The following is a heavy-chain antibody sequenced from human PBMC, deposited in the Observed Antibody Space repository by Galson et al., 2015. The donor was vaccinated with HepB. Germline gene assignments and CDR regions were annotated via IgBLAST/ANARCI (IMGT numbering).Heavy chain of an antibody. Sequence: SLRLSCAASGFTFSSYAMHWVRQAPGKGLEYVSAISSNGGSTYYADSVKGRFTISRDNSKNTLYLQMSSLRAEDTAVYYCVKVGRGEWLVDYWGQGTLATVSS. CDR3: VKVGRGEWLVDY. V-gene: IGHV3-64D*06. D-gene: IGHD6-19*01. CDR1: GFTFSSYA. J-gene: IGHJ4*02. CDR2: ISSNGGST.